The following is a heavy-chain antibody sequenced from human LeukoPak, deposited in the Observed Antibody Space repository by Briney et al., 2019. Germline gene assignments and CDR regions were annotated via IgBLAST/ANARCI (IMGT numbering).Heavy chain of an antibody. CDR3: AQDQRWEYPHYLDS. D-gene: IGHD1-26*01. CDR2: ISASGGST. CDR1: GFMFSSSA. J-gene: IGHJ4*02. V-gene: IGHV3-23*01. Sequence: GGSLRLSCAASGFMFSSSAMSWVRQVPGKGLEWVSGISASGGSTSYADSVRGRFTISRDNSKNTLYVQMNSLRDEDTAVYYCAQDQRWEYPHYLDSWGQGTLVTVSS.